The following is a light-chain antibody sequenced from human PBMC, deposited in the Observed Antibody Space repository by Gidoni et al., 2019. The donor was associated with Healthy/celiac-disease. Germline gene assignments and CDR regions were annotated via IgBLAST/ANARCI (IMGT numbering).Light chain of an antibody. Sequence: DIQMTQSPSSLSESVGYRVTITCRASQSISSYLHWSQQKPGKAPKLLIYAASSLQSGVPSRFSGSGSGTDFTLTISSLQPEDVATYYCQQSYSTLWTFXHXTKVEIK. V-gene: IGKV1-39*01. CDR3: QQSYSTLWT. CDR1: QSISSY. CDR2: AAS. J-gene: IGKJ1*01.